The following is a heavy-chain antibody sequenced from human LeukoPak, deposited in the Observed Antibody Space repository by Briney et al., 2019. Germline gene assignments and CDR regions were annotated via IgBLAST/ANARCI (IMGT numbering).Heavy chain of an antibody. CDR1: GGTFSSYA. J-gene: IGHJ4*02. CDR2: IIPILGIA. V-gene: IGHV1-69*04. Sequence: ASVNVSCKASGGTFSSYAISWVRQAPGQGLEWMGRIIPILGIANYAQKFQGRVTITADKSTSTAYMELSSLRSEDTAVYYCARDGWEDGDLPQSGYWGQGTLVTVSS. CDR3: ARDGWEDGDLPQSGY. D-gene: IGHD4-17*01.